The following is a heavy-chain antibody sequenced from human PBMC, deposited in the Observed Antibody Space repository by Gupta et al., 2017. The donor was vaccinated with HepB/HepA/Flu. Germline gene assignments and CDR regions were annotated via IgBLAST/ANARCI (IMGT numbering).Heavy chain of an antibody. CDR2: INHSGST. J-gene: IGHJ4*02. V-gene: IGHV4-34*01. Sequence: QVQLQQWGAGLLKPSETLSLPCAVYGGSFSGYYWSWIRQPPGKGLEWIGEINHSGSTNYNPSLKSRVTISVDTSKNQFSLKLSSVTAADTAVYYCAREGIAVAGYFDYWGQGTLVTVSS. D-gene: IGHD6-19*01. CDR3: AREGIAVAGYFDY. CDR1: GGSFSGYY.